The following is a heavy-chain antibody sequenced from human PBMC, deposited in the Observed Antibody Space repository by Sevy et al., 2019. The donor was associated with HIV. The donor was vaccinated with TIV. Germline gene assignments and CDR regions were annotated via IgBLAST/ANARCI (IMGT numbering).Heavy chain of an antibody. CDR1: GFTFSSYA. CDR3: ARDGEEDTAMGNGYFDY. V-gene: IGHV3-30*04. J-gene: IGHJ4*02. D-gene: IGHD5-18*01. Sequence: GGSLRLSCAASGFTFSSYAMHWVRQAPGKGLEWVAVISYDGSNNYYADSVKGRFTISRDNSKNTLYLQMNSLRAEDTAVYYCARDGEEDTAMGNGYFDYWGQGTLVTVSS. CDR2: ISYDGSNN.